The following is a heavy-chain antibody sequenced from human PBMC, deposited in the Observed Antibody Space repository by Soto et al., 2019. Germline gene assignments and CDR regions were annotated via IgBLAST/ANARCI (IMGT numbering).Heavy chain of an antibody. V-gene: IGHV4-39*01. CDR1: GGSISSSSYY. D-gene: IGHD6-19*01. CDR2: IYYSGST. CDR3: ARHTPAVAGTPNWFDP. Sequence: QLQLQESGPGLVKPSETLSLTCTVSGGSISSSSYYWGWIRQPPGKGLEWIGSIYYSGSTYYNPSLKSRVTISVDTSKNQFSLKLSSVTAADTAVYYCARHTPAVAGTPNWFDPWGQGTLVTVSS. J-gene: IGHJ5*02.